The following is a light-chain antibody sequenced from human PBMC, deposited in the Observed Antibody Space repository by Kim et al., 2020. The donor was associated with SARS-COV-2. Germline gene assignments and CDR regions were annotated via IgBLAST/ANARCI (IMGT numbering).Light chain of an antibody. V-gene: IGLV1-51*01. CDR2: DNN. CDR1: NSNIGKNY. J-gene: IGLJ2*01. CDR3: ESWDGSLSAVL. Sequence: GQKVTISCSGSNSNIGKNYVFRYQQFPGTAPKLLIYDNNKRPSGIPDRFSGSKSGTSATLGITGLQTGDEADYYCESWDGSLSAVLFGGGTQLTVL.